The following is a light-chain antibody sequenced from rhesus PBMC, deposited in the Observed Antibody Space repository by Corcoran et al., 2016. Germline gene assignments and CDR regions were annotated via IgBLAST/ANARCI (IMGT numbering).Light chain of an antibody. V-gene: IGLV3-44*01. CDR1: NIGNNN. Sequence: SCDLTQPPSVSVSPGQTARITGGGDNIGNNNVHWYQQKPPQAPLLVIYFADERPSGIPERFYGSKSATTATLTISGGEAGDEADCFCQVWDTSRDQYIFGGGTRLTVL. CDR2: FAD. J-gene: IGLJ1*01. CDR3: QVWDTSRDQYI.